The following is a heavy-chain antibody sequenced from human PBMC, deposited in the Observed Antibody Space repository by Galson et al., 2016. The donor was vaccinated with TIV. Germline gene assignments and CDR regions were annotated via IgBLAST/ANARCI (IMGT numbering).Heavy chain of an antibody. D-gene: IGHD5-12*01. V-gene: IGHV1-69*04. CDR2: INPAVGLT. J-gene: IGHJ4*02. CDR1: GGTFSSYD. Sequence: SVKVSCKASGGTFSSYDISWLRQVPGHRFEWMGRINPAVGLTKYAQRFQGRFTITAAYMELSSLRPEDTAVYYCSSASHLVPTVHHYWGQGTLVTVSS. CDR3: SSASHLVPTVHHY.